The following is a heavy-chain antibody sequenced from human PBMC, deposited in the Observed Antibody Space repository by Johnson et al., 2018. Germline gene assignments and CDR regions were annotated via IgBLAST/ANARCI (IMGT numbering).Heavy chain of an antibody. CDR3: ARLYDILTGVYAFDI. V-gene: IGHV4-59*01. Sequence: QVQLQESGPGLVKPSETLSLTCSVSGGSISPYYWSWIRQPPGKGLEWIGYIHYSGSTNYIPSPQRRLTISVDTSKNQFSLKLRSVTAADTAVYYCARLYDILTGVYAFDIWGQGTMVTVSS. CDR1: GGSISPYY. D-gene: IGHD3-9*01. CDR2: IHYSGST. J-gene: IGHJ3*02.